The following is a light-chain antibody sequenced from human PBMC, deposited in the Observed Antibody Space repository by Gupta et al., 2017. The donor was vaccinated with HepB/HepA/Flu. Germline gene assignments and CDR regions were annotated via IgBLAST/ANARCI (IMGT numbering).Light chain of an antibody. CDR2: DNN. CDR1: NSNIGKNY. J-gene: IGLJ2*01. CDR3: GTWDSSLSGGRL. Sequence: QSVLTQPPSVSAAPGQKVTISCSGSNSNIGKNYVSWYQHIPGTAPRLLIYDNNKRPSGIPDRFSASNSGTSATLAITGLQTGDEADYYCGTWDSSLSGGRLFGGGTKVTVL. V-gene: IGLV1-51*01.